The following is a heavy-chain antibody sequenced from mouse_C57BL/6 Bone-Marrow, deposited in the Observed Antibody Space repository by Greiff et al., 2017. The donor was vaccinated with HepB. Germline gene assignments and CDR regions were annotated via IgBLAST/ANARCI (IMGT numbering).Heavy chain of an antibody. J-gene: IGHJ2*01. CDR2: IDPENGDT. CDR3: TTGYSDY. V-gene: IGHV14-4*01. Sequence: VQLQQSGAELVRPGASVKLSCTASGFNIKDDYMHWVKQRPEQGLEWIGWIDPENGDTEYASKFQGKANITADTSSNTAYLQLSSLTSEDTAVYYCTTGYSDYWGQGTTLTVSS. CDR1: GFNIKDDY.